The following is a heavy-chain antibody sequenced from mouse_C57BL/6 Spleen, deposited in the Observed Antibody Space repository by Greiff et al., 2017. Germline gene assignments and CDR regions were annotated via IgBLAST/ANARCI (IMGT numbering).Heavy chain of an antibody. J-gene: IGHJ4*01. CDR2: INPNYGTT. Sequence: EVQLQQSGPELVKPGASVKISCKASGYSFTDYNMNWVKQSNGKSLEWIGVINPNYGTTSYNQKFKGKATLTVDQSSSTAYMQLNSLTSEYSSVYYFASYYYVLVGDYYAMDYWGQGTSVTVSS. CDR1: GYSFTDYN. D-gene: IGHD1-1*01. CDR3: ASYYYVLVGDYYAMDY. V-gene: IGHV1-39*01.